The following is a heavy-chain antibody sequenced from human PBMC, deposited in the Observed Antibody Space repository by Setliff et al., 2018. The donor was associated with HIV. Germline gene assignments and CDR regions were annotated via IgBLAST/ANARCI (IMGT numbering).Heavy chain of an antibody. D-gene: IGHD3-10*01. CDR2: IRSKAYGDTR. CDR3: ARDPPLRFGEMRVPYFDS. Sequence: SLRLSCSAFGFTFGDYGINWVRQAPGKGLEWVAFIRSKAYGDTRDYSASVKGRFSISRDDSKSVAYLQMYSLKIEDTAVYYCARDPPLRFGEMRVPYFDSWGQGTPVTVSS. V-gene: IGHV3-49*04. J-gene: IGHJ4*02. CDR1: GFTFGDYG.